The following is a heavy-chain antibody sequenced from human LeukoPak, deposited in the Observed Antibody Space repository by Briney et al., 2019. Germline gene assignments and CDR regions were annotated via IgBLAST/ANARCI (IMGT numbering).Heavy chain of an antibody. CDR2: INHSGST. J-gene: IGHJ5*02. V-gene: IGHV4-34*01. CDR3: ARIAARPGWFDP. D-gene: IGHD6-6*01. Sequence: SETLSLTCAVYGGSFSGYYWSWIRQPPGKGLEWIGEINHSGSTNYNPPLKSRVTISVDTSKNQFSLELSSVTAADTAVYYCARIAARPGWFDPWGQGTLVTVSS. CDR1: GGSFSGYY.